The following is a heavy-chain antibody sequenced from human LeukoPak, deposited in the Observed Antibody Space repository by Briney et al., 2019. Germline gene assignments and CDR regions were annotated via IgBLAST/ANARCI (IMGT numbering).Heavy chain of an antibody. CDR2: IYHSGNT. D-gene: IGHD6-13*01. CDR3: ARQGGSSSPYYYYYMDV. V-gene: IGHV4-38-2*01. J-gene: IGHJ6*03. Sequence: SETLSLTCAVSGYSISSGYYWGWFRQPPGKGLERIGCIYHSGNTYYNPSLKSRVSISVHTSKDHFSLMLSSVTAADTAVYYCARQGGSSSPYYYYYMDVWGKGTTVTVSS. CDR1: GYSISSGYY.